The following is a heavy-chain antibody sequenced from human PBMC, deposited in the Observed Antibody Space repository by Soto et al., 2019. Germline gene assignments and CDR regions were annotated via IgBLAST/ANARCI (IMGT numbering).Heavy chain of an antibody. D-gene: IGHD3-22*01. J-gene: IGHJ4*02. CDR2: IYYSGST. CDR1: GGSISSYY. V-gene: IGHV4-59*01. CDR3: ARISSGYYYLFDY. Sequence: SETLSLTCTVSGGSISSYYWSWIRQPPGKGLEWIGYIYYSGSTNYNPSLKSRVTISVDTSKNQFSLKLSSVTAADTAVYYCARISSGYYYLFDYWGQGXLVTVSS.